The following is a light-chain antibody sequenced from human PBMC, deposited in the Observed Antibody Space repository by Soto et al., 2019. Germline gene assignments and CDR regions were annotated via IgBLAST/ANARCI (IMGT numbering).Light chain of an antibody. V-gene: IGKV1-27*01. J-gene: IGKJ3*01. CDR1: QGIRTF. CDR3: QQYSSVPV. CDR2: AAS. Sequence: DIQMTQSPTSLSASVGDRVTITCRASQGIRTFVAWYQQKPGKAPKLLIYAASTLQSGVPSRFSGSGSGTDFTLTINSLQPEDVATYYCQQYSSVPVFGPGTKVEIK.